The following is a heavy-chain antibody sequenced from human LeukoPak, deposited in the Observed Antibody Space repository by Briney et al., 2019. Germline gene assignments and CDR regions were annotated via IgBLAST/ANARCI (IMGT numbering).Heavy chain of an antibody. CDR1: GFTFSSYA. CDR2: ISGSGGST. J-gene: IGHJ6*02. D-gene: IGHD3-10*01. Sequence: GGSLRLSCAASGFTFSSYAMNWVRQAPGKGLEWVSTISGSGGSTYSADSVKGRFTISRDNSKNTLYLQMNSLRAEDTALYYCAKAGGPDYYYGMDVWGQGTTVTVSS. V-gene: IGHV3-23*01. CDR3: AKAGGPDYYYGMDV.